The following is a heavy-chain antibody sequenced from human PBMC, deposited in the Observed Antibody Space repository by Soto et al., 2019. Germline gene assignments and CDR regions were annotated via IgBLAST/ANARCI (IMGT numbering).Heavy chain of an antibody. J-gene: IGHJ6*03. CDR3: ARDRYYGSGMYDAYYYYYYMDV. Sequence: ASVKVSCKASGYTFTSYDINWVRQATGQGLEWMGWMNPNSGNTGYAQKFQGRVTITADKSTSTAYMELSSLRSEDTAVYYCARDRYYGSGMYDAYYYYYYMDVWGKGTTVTVSS. D-gene: IGHD3-10*01. CDR1: GYTFTSYD. V-gene: IGHV1-8*01. CDR2: MNPNSGNT.